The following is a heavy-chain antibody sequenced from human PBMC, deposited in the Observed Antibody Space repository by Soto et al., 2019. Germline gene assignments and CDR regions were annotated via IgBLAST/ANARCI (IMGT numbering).Heavy chain of an antibody. CDR2: ISSSSSYM. Sequence: EVQLVESGGGLVKPGGSLRLSCAASGFTFSTYSMNWVRQAPGKGLEWVSFISSSSSYMNYADSVKGRFTISRDNAKNSLYLHMNSLRAEDTAVYYCARDHYGSGNYHFDYWGQGTLVTVSS. CDR3: ARDHYGSGNYHFDY. J-gene: IGHJ4*02. V-gene: IGHV3-21*01. CDR1: GFTFSTYS. D-gene: IGHD3-10*01.